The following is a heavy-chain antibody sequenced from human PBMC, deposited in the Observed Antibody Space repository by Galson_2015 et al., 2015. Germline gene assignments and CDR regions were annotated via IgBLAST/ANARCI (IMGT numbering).Heavy chain of an antibody. V-gene: IGHV5-51*01. Sequence: QSGAEVKKPGESLQISCKGSGYSFTSYWIGWVRQMPGKGLEWMGLIYPGDSDTRYSPSFQGQVTISADKSTSTAYLQWSSLKASDTAMYYCVVSQTSTTEFDYWGQGTLVTVSS. CDR2: IYPGDSDT. D-gene: IGHD1-26*01. CDR1: GYSFTSYW. CDR3: VVSQTSTTEFDY. J-gene: IGHJ4*02.